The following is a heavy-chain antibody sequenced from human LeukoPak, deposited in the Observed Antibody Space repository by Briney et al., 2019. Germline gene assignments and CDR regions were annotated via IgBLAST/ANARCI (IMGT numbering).Heavy chain of an antibody. CDR1: GFTFTTYW. V-gene: IGHV3-74*01. Sequence: PGGSLRLSCAASGFTFTTYWMHWVRQAPGKGLVWVSHINSDGSITSYADSMKGRFTISRDNAKNTLYLQMNSLRAEDTAVYYCARDGSGTLLDYWGQGTLVTVSS. D-gene: IGHD1-26*01. CDR3: ARDGSGTLLDY. CDR2: INSDGSIT. J-gene: IGHJ4*02.